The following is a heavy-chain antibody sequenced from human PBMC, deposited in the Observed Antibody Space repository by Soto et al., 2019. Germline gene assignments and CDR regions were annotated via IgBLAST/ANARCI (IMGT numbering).Heavy chain of an antibody. D-gene: IGHD1-26*01. CDR3: ASKVEWEPSSFDY. Sequence: GASVKVSCKASGGTFSSYTISWVRQAPGQGLEWMGRIIPILGIANYAQKFQGRVTITADKSTSTAYMELSSLRSEDTAVYYCASKVEWEPSSFDYWGQGTLVTVSS. CDR1: GGTFSSYT. V-gene: IGHV1-69*02. CDR2: IIPILGIA. J-gene: IGHJ4*02.